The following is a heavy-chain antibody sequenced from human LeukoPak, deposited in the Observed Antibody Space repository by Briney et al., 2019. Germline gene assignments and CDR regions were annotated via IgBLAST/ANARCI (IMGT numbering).Heavy chain of an antibody. CDR3: ARDAGYCTNGVCYVLDY. J-gene: IGHJ4*02. Sequence: GGSLRLSCAASGFTFSSYSMNWVRQAPGKGLEWVSSISSSSSYIYYADSVKGRFTISRDDAENSLYLQMNSLRAEDTAVYYCARDAGYCTNGVCYVLDYWGQGTLVTVSS. CDR1: GFTFSSYS. D-gene: IGHD2-8*01. V-gene: IGHV3-21*01. CDR2: ISSSSSYI.